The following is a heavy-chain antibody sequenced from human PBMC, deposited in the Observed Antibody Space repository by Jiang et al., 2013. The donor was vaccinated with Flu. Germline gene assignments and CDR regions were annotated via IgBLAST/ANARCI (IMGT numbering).Heavy chain of an antibody. CDR1: GFNFHNYA. V-gene: IGHV7-4-1*02. D-gene: IGHD3-10*01. Sequence: GAEVKKPGASVKVSCKASGFNFHNYAMNWVRQAPGQGLEWMGWISTNTGESTYAQGFTGRFDFSMDTSVTTAYLQISSLKAEDTAVYFCASYTTRVKIIRGVPTLDGMDVWGQGTTVTVSS. CDR3: ASYTTRVKIIRGVPTLDGMDV. J-gene: IGHJ6*02. CDR2: ISTNTGES.